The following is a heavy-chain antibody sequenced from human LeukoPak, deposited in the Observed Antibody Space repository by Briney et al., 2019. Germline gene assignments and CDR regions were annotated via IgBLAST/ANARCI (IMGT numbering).Heavy chain of an antibody. CDR2: IYYSGST. V-gene: IGHV4-59*08. D-gene: IGHD1-26*01. CDR1: GGSISSYY. CDR3: ARSTSHISGSYPDY. J-gene: IGHJ4*02. Sequence: SETLSLTCTVSGGSISSYYWSWIRQPPGKGLEWIGYIYYSGSTNYNPSLKSRVTISVDTSKNQFSLKLSSVTAADTAVYYCARSTSHISGSYPDYWGQGTLVTVSS.